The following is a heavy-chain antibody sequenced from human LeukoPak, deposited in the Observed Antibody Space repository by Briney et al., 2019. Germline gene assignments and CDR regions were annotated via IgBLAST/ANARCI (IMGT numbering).Heavy chain of an antibody. D-gene: IGHD6-6*01. V-gene: IGHV4-59*01. CDR1: GGSISSYY. CDR3: ASNRWDDIAARPWPYY. CDR2: IYYSGST. J-gene: IGHJ4*02. Sequence: SETLSLTCTVSGGSISSYYWSWIRQPPGKGLEWIGYIYYSGSTNYNPSLKSRVTISVDTSKNQFSLKLSSVTAADTAVYYCASNRWDDIAARPWPYYWGQGTLVTVSS.